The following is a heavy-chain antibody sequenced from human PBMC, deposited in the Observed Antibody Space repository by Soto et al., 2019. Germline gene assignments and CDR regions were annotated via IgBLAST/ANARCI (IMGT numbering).Heavy chain of an antibody. J-gene: IGHJ2*01. Sequence: QLQLQESGSGLVKPSQTLSLTCAVSGGSISSGGYSWSWIRQPPGKGLEWIGYIYHSGSTYYNPSLKSRVTISVDRSKNQFSLKLSSVTAADTAVYYCARVVPSAVAGKIKYFDLWGRGTLVTVSS. CDR1: GGSISSGGYS. V-gene: IGHV4-30-2*01. D-gene: IGHD6-19*01. CDR2: IYHSGST. CDR3: ARVVPSAVAGKIKYFDL.